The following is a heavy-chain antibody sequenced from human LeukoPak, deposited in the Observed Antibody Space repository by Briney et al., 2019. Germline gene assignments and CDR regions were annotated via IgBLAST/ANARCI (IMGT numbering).Heavy chain of an antibody. V-gene: IGHV3-23*01. CDR1: GFTFSSYA. CDR2: ISGSGGST. J-gene: IGHJ4*02. D-gene: IGHD1-26*01. Sequence: PGGSLRLSCAASGFTFSSYAMSWVRQAPGKGLEWVSAISGSGGSTYYADSVKGRFTISRDNSKNTLYLQMNSLRAEDTAVYYCAKDRDGSPNRGEQFDYWGQGTLVTVSS. CDR3: AKDRDGSPNRGEQFDY.